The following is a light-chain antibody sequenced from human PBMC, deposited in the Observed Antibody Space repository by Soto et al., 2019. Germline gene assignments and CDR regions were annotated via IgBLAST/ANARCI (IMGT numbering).Light chain of an antibody. Sequence: VLTQAPDTLSVSPGERATLSCRASQSVSSSYLAWYQQQPGQAPRLLIYGASTRATGIPVRFSGTGSGTEFTLTINSLQSEDSAVYYCQQYDVWPALTFGGGTKVDIK. CDR3: QQYDVWPALT. CDR1: QSVSSSY. CDR2: GAS. J-gene: IGKJ4*01. V-gene: IGKV3-15*01.